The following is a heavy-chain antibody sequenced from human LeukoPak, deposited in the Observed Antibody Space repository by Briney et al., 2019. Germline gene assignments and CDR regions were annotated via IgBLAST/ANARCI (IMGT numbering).Heavy chain of an antibody. V-gene: IGHV4-61*02. D-gene: IGHD3-16*02. CDR2: IYTSGST. CDR1: GGSISSGSYY. J-gene: IGHJ5*02. CDR3: AIEGFIQTNWFDP. Sequence: SETLSLTCTVSGGSISSGSYYWSRIRQPAGKGLEWIGRIYTSGSTNYNPSLKSRVTISVDTSKNQFSLKLSSVTAADTAVYYCAIEGFIQTNWFDPWGQGTLVTVSS.